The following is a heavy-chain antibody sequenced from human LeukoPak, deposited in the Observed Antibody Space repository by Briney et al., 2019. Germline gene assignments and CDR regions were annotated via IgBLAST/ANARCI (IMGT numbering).Heavy chain of an antibody. CDR3: AREVTSFIAAAAYFDY. J-gene: IGHJ4*02. CDR1: GGSISSYY. Sequence: SETLSLTCTVSGGSISSYYWSWIRQPPGKGLEWIGSIYYSGSTYYNPSLKSRVTISVDTSKNQFSLKLSSVTAADTAVYCCAREVTSFIAAAAYFDYWGQGTLVTVSS. CDR2: IYYSGST. D-gene: IGHD6-13*01. V-gene: IGHV4-59*12.